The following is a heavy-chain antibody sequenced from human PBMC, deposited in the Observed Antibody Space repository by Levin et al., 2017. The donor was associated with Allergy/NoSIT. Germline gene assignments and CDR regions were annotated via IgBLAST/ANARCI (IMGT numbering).Heavy chain of an antibody. CDR3: AKEGILTGYSLDY. V-gene: IGHV3-30*18. CDR2: ISYDGSNK. J-gene: IGHJ4*02. CDR1: GFTFSSYG. Sequence: GGSLRLSCAASGFTFSSYGMHWVRQAPGKGLEWVAVISYDGSNKYYADSVKGRFTISRDNSKNTLYLQMNSLRAEDTAVYYCAKEGILTGYSLDYWGQGTLVTVSS. D-gene: IGHD3-9*01.